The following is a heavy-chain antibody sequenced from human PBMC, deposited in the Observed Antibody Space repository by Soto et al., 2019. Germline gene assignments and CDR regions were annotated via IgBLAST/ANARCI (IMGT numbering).Heavy chain of an antibody. CDR3: ARAGPYCSTTTCYVSLDY. CDR2: ISASEANR. D-gene: IGHD2-2*01. Sequence: GGSLRLSCAASGFNFRSYAMIWVRQAPGKGLEWVSGISASEANRFSADSVKGRFTISRDNFKDTLYLQMNSLRVEDTAVYYCARAGPYCSTTTCYVSLDYWGQGTLVTVSS. V-gene: IGHV3-23*01. J-gene: IGHJ4*02. CDR1: GFNFRSYA.